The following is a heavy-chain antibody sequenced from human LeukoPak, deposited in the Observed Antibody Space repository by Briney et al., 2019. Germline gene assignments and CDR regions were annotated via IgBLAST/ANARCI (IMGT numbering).Heavy chain of an antibody. CDR3: ARDSVFGYYDSSGYYSPFDY. CDR1: GFTFSSYW. V-gene: IGHV3-7*01. CDR2: IKPDGSEK. J-gene: IGHJ4*02. Sequence: GSLRLSCAASGFTFSSYWMSWVRQSPGKGLEWVANIKPDGSEKYFMDSVKGRLTISRDNAKNSLYLQMNSLRAEDTAVYYCARDSVFGYYDSSGYYSPFDYWGQGTLVTVSS. D-gene: IGHD3-22*01.